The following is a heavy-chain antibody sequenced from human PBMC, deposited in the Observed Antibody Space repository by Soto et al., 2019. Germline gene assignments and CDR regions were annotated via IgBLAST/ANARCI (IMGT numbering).Heavy chain of an antibody. Sequence: WVPLSHPSRASECNCVGYGVSWICHVQGKGREWVSSIRSSGRYIYYAGSVKGRFTISRDNGKSSLYLQMNSQSAEDTAVYYGAAGSRACTSYLEYRRKRTLVTVFS. J-gene: IGHJ4*01. V-gene: IGHV3-21*01. D-gene: IGHD1-26*01. CDR2: IRSSGRYI. CDR3: AAGSRACTSYLEY. CDR1: ECNCVGYG.